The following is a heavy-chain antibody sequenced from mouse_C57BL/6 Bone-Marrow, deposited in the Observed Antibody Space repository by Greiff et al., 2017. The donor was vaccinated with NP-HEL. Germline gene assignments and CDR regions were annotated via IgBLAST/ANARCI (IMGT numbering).Heavy chain of an antibody. CDR2: ILPGSGST. J-gene: IGHJ1*03. V-gene: IGHV1-9*01. CDR3: ARGRDYYGSSYRWYFDV. CDR1: GYTFTGYW. Sequence: VQLVESGAELMKPGASVKLSCKATGYTFTGYWIEWVKQRPGHGLEWIGEILPGSGSTNYNEKFKGKATFTADTSSNTAYMQLSSLTTEDSAIYYCARGRDYYGSSYRWYFDVWGTGTTVTVSS. D-gene: IGHD1-1*01.